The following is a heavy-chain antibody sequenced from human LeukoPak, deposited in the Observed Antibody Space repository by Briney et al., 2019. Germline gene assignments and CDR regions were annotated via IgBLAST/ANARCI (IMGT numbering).Heavy chain of an antibody. Sequence: SETLSLTCTVSGGSVSNGSYYWSWIRQPPGKGLEWIGYIYYSGSTNYNPSLKSRVTISVDTSKNQFSLKLSSVTAADTAVYYCARTGGIAARPAFDYWGQGTLVTVSS. J-gene: IGHJ4*02. CDR2: IYYSGST. CDR1: GGSVSNGSYY. V-gene: IGHV4-61*01. CDR3: ARTGGIAARPAFDY. D-gene: IGHD6-6*01.